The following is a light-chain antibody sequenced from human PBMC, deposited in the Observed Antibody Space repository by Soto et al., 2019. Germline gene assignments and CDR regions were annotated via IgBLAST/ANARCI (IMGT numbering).Light chain of an antibody. CDR2: DVS. Sequence: IVLTQSPAIMSLSPGESASLSCRASQSVSDYLAWYQQKPGQAPRLLIYDVSNRATGIPARFSGSGSGTDFTLTISSLEPEDFGVYYCQQRNTWPPTFGQGTRLEIK. CDR3: QQRNTWPPT. J-gene: IGKJ5*01. CDR1: QSVSDY. V-gene: IGKV3-11*01.